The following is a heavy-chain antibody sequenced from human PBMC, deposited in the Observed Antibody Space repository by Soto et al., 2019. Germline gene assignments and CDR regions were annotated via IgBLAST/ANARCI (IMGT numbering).Heavy chain of an antibody. CDR2: ISTDGSVT. V-gene: IGHV3-74*01. Sequence: EMQLVESRGELVQTRGSLRHSCAPSGHSFSRYWMHCGRHAPGKGLVWVSRISTDGSVTSYADSVKSHFTISRDNAKNTLYLQMNSLSTEDTAVYYCARAPYSSGWWGFDYWGQGTLVTVSS. CDR1: GHSFSRYW. J-gene: IGHJ4*02. CDR3: ARAPYSSGWWGFDY. D-gene: IGHD6-19*01.